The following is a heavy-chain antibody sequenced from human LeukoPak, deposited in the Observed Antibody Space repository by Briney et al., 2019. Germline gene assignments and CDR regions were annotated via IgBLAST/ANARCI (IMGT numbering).Heavy chain of an antibody. D-gene: IGHD6-13*01. Sequence: SVKVSCKASGGTFSSYAISRVRQAPGQGLEWMGRIIPILGIANYAQKFQGKVTITADKSTSTAYMELSSLRSEDTAVYYCARDPLEAAVHQGYYYYGMDVWGQGTTVTVSS. CDR3: ARDPLEAAVHQGYYYYGMDV. V-gene: IGHV1-69*04. J-gene: IGHJ6*02. CDR1: GGTFSSYA. CDR2: IIPILGIA.